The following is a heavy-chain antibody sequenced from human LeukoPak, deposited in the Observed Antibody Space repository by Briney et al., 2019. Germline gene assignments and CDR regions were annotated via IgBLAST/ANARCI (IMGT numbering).Heavy chain of an antibody. CDR1: GFLFSSYS. J-gene: IGHJ6*04. V-gene: IGHV3-48*04. Sequence: GGSLTLSCAASGFLFSSYSMNWVRQAPGKGLEWVSYISSSGSNIYYADSVKGRFTISRDNAKNSLYLQMNSLRAEDTAVYYCAELGITMIGGVWGKGTTVTISS. CDR3: AELGITMIGGV. D-gene: IGHD3-10*02. CDR2: ISSSGSNI.